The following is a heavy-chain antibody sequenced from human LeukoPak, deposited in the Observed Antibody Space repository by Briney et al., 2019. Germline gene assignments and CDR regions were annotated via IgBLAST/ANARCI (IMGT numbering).Heavy chain of an antibody. V-gene: IGHV3-48*04. Sequence: PGGSLRLSCAASGFTFSYAWMSWVRQAPGKGLEWVSFISSSSSTIYYADSVKGRFTISRDNAKNSLYLQMNSLRAEDTAVYYCARDRGGSYSAIDYWGQGTLVTVSS. CDR2: ISSSSSTI. D-gene: IGHD1-26*01. CDR3: ARDRGGSYSAIDY. CDR1: GFTFSYAW. J-gene: IGHJ4*02.